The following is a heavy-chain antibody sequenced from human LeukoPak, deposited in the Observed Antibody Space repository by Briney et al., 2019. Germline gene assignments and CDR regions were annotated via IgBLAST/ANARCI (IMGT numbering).Heavy chain of an antibody. D-gene: IGHD3-3*01. V-gene: IGHV3-7*01. CDR3: ARYRIDLNGRNGYYIYLDS. J-gene: IGHJ4*02. CDR1: GFTFSSYY. CDR2: MNQDGTER. Sequence: QPGGSLRLSCEASGFTFSSYYMTWVRQVPGKGLEWGANMNQDGTERNYVDSVKGRFTISRDNTEKSLYLQMKNLRVQDTAVYFCARYRIDLNGRNGYYIYLDSWGQGTLVTVSS.